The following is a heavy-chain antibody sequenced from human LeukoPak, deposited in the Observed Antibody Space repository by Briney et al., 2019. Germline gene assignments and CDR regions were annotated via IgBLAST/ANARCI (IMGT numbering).Heavy chain of an antibody. D-gene: IGHD6-13*01. Sequence: ASVKVSCKASGYTFTSYYMHWVRQAPGQGLEWMGIINPNSGGTNYAQKFQGRVTMTRDTSISTAYMELSRLRSDDTAVYYCARGGLTIAATPYNWFDPWGQGTLVNVSS. CDR3: ARGGLTIAATPYNWFDP. V-gene: IGHV1-2*02. J-gene: IGHJ5*02. CDR1: GYTFTSYY. CDR2: INPNSGGT.